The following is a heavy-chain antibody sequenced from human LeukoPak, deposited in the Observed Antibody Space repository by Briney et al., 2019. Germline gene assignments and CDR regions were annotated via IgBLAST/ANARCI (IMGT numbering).Heavy chain of an antibody. CDR3: ARHLIRYFVRVFDY. J-gene: IGHJ4*02. CDR2: TYDSGST. V-gene: IGHV4-39*01. CDR1: GGSISSSSYY. Sequence: SETLSLTCTVSGGSISSSSYYWGWIRQPPGKGLEWIGDTYDSGSTNYNSSLKSRVTISLDTSKNQFSLKLSSVTAADTAVYYCARHLIRYFVRVFDYWGQGTLVTVSS. D-gene: IGHD3-9*01.